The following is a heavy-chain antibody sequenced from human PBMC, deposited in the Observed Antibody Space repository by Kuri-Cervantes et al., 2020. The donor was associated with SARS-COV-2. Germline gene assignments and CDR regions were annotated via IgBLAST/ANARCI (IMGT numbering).Heavy chain of an antibody. Sequence: GGSLRLSCKGSGYSFTNYWIGWVRQMPGKGLEWMEIIYPGDSDTRYSPSFQGQVIISADKSISTAFLQWSSLKASDTAMHYCARRAYGEQVDYYYMDVWGKGTTVTVSS. V-gene: IGHV5-51*01. D-gene: IGHD4-17*01. CDR1: GYSFTNYW. J-gene: IGHJ6*03. CDR3: ARRAYGEQVDYYYMDV. CDR2: IYPGDSDT.